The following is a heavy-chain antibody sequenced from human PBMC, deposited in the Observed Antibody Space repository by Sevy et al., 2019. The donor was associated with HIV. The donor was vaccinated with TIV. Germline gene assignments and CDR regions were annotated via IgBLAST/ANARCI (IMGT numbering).Heavy chain of an antibody. Sequence: WGYLRLSCVVSGLTFSSDSMNWVRQAPGKGLEWLAYISSSSRTIYYADSVEGRFTISRDNDKKSVFLQMNNLRDEDSATYYCARDVDTPFVRSFDSWGQGTLVTVSS. CDR3: ARDVDTPFVRSFDS. D-gene: IGHD5-18*01. V-gene: IGHV3-48*02. CDR1: GLTFSSDS. CDR2: ISSSSRTI. J-gene: IGHJ4*02.